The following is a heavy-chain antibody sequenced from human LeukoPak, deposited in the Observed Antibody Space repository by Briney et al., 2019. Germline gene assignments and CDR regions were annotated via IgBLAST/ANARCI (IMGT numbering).Heavy chain of an antibody. D-gene: IGHD3-22*01. J-gene: IGHJ4*02. V-gene: IGHV3-33*01. Sequence: SGGSLRLSCAASGFTFSSYGMHWVRQAPGKGLEWVAVIWYDGSNKYYADSVKGRFTISRDNSKNTLYLQMNSLRAEDTAVYYCARDPAPHDSSGYFDYWGQGTLVTVSS. CDR1: GFTFSSYG. CDR3: ARDPAPHDSSGYFDY. CDR2: IWYDGSNK.